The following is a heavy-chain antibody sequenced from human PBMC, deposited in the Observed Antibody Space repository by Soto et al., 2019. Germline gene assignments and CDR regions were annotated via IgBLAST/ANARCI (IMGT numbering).Heavy chain of an antibody. D-gene: IGHD3-16*01. Sequence: QITLKESGPTLVKPTQTLTLTCTFSGFSLSTSGVGVGWIRQPPGKALEWLALIYWDDDKRYSPSLKSRRTSTKDTSKNQGDLTMTNMDPVDTATYYCAHVVGGMTFDYWGQGTLVTVSS. CDR2: IYWDDDK. CDR1: GFSLSTSGVG. CDR3: AHVVGGMTFDY. J-gene: IGHJ4*02. V-gene: IGHV2-5*02.